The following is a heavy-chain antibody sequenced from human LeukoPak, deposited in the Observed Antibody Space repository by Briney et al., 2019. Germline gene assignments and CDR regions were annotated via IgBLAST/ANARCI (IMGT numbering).Heavy chain of an antibody. J-gene: IGHJ3*02. CDR2: IYYSGST. V-gene: IGHV4-59*01. CDR1: GGSISSYY. Sequence: SETLSLTCTVSGGSISSYYWSWVRQPPGKGLEWIGYIYYSGSTNYSPSLKSRVTISVDTSKNQFSLKLSSVTAADTAVYYCARVGPYYDILTGYDRKDAFDIWGQGTMVTVSS. D-gene: IGHD3-9*01. CDR3: ARVGPYYDILTGYDRKDAFDI.